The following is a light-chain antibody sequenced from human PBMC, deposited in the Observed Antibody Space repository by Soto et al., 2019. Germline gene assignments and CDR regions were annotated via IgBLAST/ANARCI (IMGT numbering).Light chain of an antibody. J-gene: IGKJ1*01. CDR3: QQYGSSPKGT. Sequence: EIVLTQSPGTLSLSPGERATLSCRASQSVSSSYLAWYQQKPGQAPRLLIYGASSRATGIPDRVSGSGSVTDFTLTISILEPEDVAVYYCQQYGSSPKGTFGQGTKVEIK. V-gene: IGKV3-20*01. CDR1: QSVSSSY. CDR2: GAS.